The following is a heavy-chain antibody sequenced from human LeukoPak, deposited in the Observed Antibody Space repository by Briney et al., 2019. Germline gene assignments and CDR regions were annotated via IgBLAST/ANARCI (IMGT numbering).Heavy chain of an antibody. CDR1: GFTLSNYW. V-gene: IGHV3-7*03. J-gene: IGHJ6*02. CDR3: ARGGGLDV. CDR2: INHNGNVN. Sequence: PGGSLRLSCAASGFTLSNYWMNWARQAPGKGLEWVASINHNGNVNYYVDSVKGRFTISRDSAKNSLYLQMSNLRAEDTAVYFCARGGGLDVWGQGATVTVSS. D-gene: IGHD3-16*01.